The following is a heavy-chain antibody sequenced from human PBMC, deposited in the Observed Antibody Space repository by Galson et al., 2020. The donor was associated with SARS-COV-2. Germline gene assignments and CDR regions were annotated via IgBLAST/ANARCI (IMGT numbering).Heavy chain of an antibody. J-gene: IGHJ6*04. CDR3: AFSKITAPGRENYAYGMEV. CDR1: GITFSSYA. Sequence: GESLKISCAASGITFSSYALNWVRQAPGKGLEWVSAISASGGSTYYAGSVRGRFAISRDNSKNTLNLQMNSLRAEDTAVYYCAFSKITAPGRENYAYGMEVWAKGATVTVSS. CDR2: ISASGGST. D-gene: IGHD6-13*01. V-gene: IGHV3-23*01.